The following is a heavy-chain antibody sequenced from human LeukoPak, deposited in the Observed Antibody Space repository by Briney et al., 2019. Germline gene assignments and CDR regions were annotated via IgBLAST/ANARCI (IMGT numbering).Heavy chain of an antibody. V-gene: IGHV3-7*01. CDR1: GFTFSSYG. CDR2: TKQDASEK. CDR3: ACSGRGPFDA. D-gene: IGHD6-19*01. Sequence: GGSLRLSCAASGFTFSSYGMHWVRQAPGKGLEWVATTKQDASEKYYVDSVKGRFTISRDNVKNSLFYQMNSLRAEDTAVYYCACSGRGPFDAWGQGTMVTVSS. J-gene: IGHJ3*01.